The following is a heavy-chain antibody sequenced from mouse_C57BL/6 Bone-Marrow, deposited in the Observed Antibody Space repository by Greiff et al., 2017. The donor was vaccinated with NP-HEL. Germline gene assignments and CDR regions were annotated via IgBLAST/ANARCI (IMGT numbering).Heavy chain of an antibody. J-gene: IGHJ1*03. CDR1: GYTFTSYW. Sequence: QVQLQQPGAELVKPGASVKLSCKASGYTFTSYWMHWVKQRPGRGLEWIGRIDPNSGGTKYNEKFKSKATLTVDKPSSTAYMQLSSLTSEDSAVYYCARRVGHDDYVDYWYFDVWGTGTTVTVSS. CDR2: IDPNSGGT. V-gene: IGHV1-72*01. D-gene: IGHD2-4*01. CDR3: ARRVGHDDYVDYWYFDV.